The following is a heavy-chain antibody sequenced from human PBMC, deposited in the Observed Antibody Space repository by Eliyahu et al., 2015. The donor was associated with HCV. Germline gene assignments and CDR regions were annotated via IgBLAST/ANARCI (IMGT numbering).Heavy chain of an antibody. J-gene: IGHJ5*02. D-gene: IGHD6-19*01. CDR2: IHYSGST. CDR1: GGSIXXYY. Sequence: QVQLQESGPGLVKPSETLSLTCTVSGGSIXXYYWSWIRQPPGKGLEXIGYIHYSGSTNYNPSLKSRVTISVDTSKNQFSLNLTSVTAADTAVYYCASGGGGIAVAGTGGWFDPWGQGTLVTVSS. CDR3: ASGGGGIAVAGTGGWFDP. V-gene: IGHV4-59*01.